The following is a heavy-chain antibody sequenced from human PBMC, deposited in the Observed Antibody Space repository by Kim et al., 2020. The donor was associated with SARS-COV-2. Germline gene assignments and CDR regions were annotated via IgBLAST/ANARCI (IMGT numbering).Heavy chain of an antibody. V-gene: IGHV1-18*01. J-gene: IGHJ4*02. CDR2: GNT. Sequence: GNTKSAQKLQGRVTMTTDTSTSTAYMELRSLRSDDTAVYYCARAGGSLDYWGQGTLVTVSS. D-gene: IGHD1-26*01. CDR3: ARAGGSLDY.